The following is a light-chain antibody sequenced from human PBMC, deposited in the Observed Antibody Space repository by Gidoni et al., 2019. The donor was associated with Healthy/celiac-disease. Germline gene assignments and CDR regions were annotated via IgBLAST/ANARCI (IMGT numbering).Light chain of an antibody. Sequence: PVLTQSSSAPASLGSSVKLTCTLSSGHSSYIIAWHQQQPGKAPRYLMKLEGSGSYNKGSGVPDRFSGSSSGADRYLTISNLQSEDEADYYCETWDSNFVVFGGGTKLTVL. J-gene: IGLJ2*01. CDR2: LEGSGSY. V-gene: IGLV4-60*03. CDR3: ETWDSNFVV. CDR1: SGHSSYI.